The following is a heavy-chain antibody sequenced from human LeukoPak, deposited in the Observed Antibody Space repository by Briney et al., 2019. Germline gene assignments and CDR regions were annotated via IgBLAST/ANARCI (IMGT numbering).Heavy chain of an antibody. CDR3: AHGGLYYLDY. J-gene: IGHJ4*02. V-gene: IGHV3-74*01. D-gene: IGHD3-10*01. CDR1: GFTFSSYW. CDR2: INSDGSST. Sequence: GGSLRLSCAASGFTFSSYWMHWVRQAPGKGLVWVSRINSDGSSTSYADSVKGRFTISRDISKNTLYLQMNSLRAEDTAVYYCAHGGLYYLDYWGQGTLVTVSS.